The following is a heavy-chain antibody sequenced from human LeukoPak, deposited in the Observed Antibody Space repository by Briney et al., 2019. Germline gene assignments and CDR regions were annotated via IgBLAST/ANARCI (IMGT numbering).Heavy chain of an antibody. CDR1: GFTFTSYA. V-gene: IGHV3-23*01. J-gene: IGHJ4*02. CDR3: AKGNVVVIARGWSLDY. D-gene: IGHD2-21*01. Sequence: GGSLRLSCAASGFTFTSYAMNWVRQAPGKGLEWVSGISGSGHSTYYADSVKGRFTISRDNSKNTLFLQMNSLRAEDTATYYCAKGNVVVIARGWSLDYWGQGTLVTVSS. CDR2: ISGSGHST.